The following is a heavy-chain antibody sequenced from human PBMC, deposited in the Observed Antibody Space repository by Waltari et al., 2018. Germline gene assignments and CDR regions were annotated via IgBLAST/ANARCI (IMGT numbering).Heavy chain of an antibody. J-gene: IGHJ2*01. CDR3: ARDRRSYNSPTYLPNWYFDL. CDR1: GDSISRYY. Sequence: QVQLQESGPGLVKPSETLSLSCAVSGDSISRYYWSWIRQPAGKGLEWIGHIYINESPNYNPAVEGRITMAVDTSKNPFALQLTPATAAYSAVDYCARDRRSYNSPTYLPNWYFDLWGRGTLVTVSS. D-gene: IGHD3-22*01. CDR2: IYINESP. V-gene: IGHV4-4*07.